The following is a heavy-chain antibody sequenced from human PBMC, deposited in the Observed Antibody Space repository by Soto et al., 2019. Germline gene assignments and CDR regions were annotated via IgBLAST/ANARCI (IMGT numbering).Heavy chain of an antibody. CDR2: IIPIFGTA. Sequence: VASVKVSCKASGGTFSSYAISWVRQAPGQGLEWMGGIIPIFGTANYAQKFQGRVTITADESTSTAYMELSSLRSEDTAVYYCARCQRLEFPLYGMDVSGQGTTDIVSS. D-gene: IGHD3-3*01. CDR1: GGTFSSYA. V-gene: IGHV1-69*13. J-gene: IGHJ6*02. CDR3: ARCQRLEFPLYGMDV.